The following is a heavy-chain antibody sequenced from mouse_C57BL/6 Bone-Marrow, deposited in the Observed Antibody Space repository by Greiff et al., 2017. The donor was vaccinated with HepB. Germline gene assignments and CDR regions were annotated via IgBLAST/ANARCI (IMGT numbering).Heavy chain of an antibody. CDR3: ARQGSNYLYYFDY. V-gene: IGHV1-80*01. CDR2: IYPGDGDT. CDR1: GYSFSSYW. Sequence: VQLQQSGAELVKPGASVKISCKASGYSFSSYWMNWVKQRPGRGLEWIGQIYPGDGDTNDNGKFKGKATLTADKSSSTAYMQLSILTSEDSAVYFCARQGSNYLYYFDYWGQGTTLTVSS. D-gene: IGHD2-5*01. J-gene: IGHJ2*01.